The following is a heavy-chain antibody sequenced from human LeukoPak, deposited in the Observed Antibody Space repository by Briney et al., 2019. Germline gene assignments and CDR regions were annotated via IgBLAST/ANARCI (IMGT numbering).Heavy chain of an antibody. V-gene: IGHV3-74*01. CDR3: LRVLVYTVKFFDY. D-gene: IGHD5-18*01. CDR1: GFSFSNYW. Sequence: PGGSLRLSCVTSGFSFSNYWMHWVRQVPGKGLVWVSRITGDGSGTSYADSVRGRFTISRDNAKNTLCLQMNSLRVEDTAVHYCLRVLVYTVKFFDYWGQGTLVTVSS. CDR2: ITGDGSGT. J-gene: IGHJ4*02.